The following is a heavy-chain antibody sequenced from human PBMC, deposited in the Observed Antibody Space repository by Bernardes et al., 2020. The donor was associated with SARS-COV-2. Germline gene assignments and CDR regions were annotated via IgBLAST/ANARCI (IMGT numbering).Heavy chain of an antibody. CDR3: VASNWASGDGFDV. CDR1: GYTFTDYY. V-gene: IGHV1-2*02. Sequence: ASVKVSCKASGYTFTDYYIHFVRQVPGQGLEWMGWIYGATGATNFAQTFQGRVTMTRDTSINTAYMDLSSLTSDDTAMYYYVASNWASGDGFDVWGQGTLVTVSS. CDR2: IYGATGAT. D-gene: IGHD7-27*01. J-gene: IGHJ3*01.